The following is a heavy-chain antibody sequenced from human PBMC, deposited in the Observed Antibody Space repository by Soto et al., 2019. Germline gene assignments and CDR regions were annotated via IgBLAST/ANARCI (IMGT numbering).Heavy chain of an antibody. J-gene: IGHJ4*02. CDR1: GGSFSGYY. V-gene: IGHV4-34*01. CDR2: INHSGMT. Sequence: SETLSLTCAVYGGSFSGYYWSWIRQPPGKGLEWIGEINHSGMTNYNPSLKSRVTISVDTSKNQFSLKLSSVTAADTAVYYCARSDGRYWGQGTLVTVSS. CDR3: ARSDGRY.